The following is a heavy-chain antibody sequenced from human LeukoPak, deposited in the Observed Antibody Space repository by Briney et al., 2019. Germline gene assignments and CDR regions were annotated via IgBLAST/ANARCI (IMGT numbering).Heavy chain of an antibody. Sequence: GGSLRLSCAASGFTSSSYWMSWVHQAPGKGLEWVANIKQDGGEKYYVDSVKGRFTISRDNAKNSLYLQMNSLRAEDTAVYYCARAIKYYEFWSGSKDVWGKGTTVTVSS. J-gene: IGHJ6*04. CDR1: GFTSSSYW. D-gene: IGHD3-3*01. V-gene: IGHV3-7*01. CDR2: IKQDGGEK. CDR3: ARAIKYYEFWSGSKDV.